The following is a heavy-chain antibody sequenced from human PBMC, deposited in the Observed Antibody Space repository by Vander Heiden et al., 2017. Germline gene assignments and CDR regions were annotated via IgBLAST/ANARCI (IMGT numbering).Heavy chain of an antibody. J-gene: IGHJ5*02. V-gene: IGHV3-23*01. Sequence: EVQLLESGGGLVQPGGSLSPACAASGFTFSSYAMSWVRQAPGKGLEWVSAISGSGISTYSASSVKGRFTISRDNSNNTLYLQMNSLRADDTAVYYCAKDPGYSYASTWFDPWGQGTLVTVSS. CDR2: ISGSGIST. CDR3: AKDPGYSYASTWFDP. CDR1: GFTFSSYA. D-gene: IGHD5-18*01.